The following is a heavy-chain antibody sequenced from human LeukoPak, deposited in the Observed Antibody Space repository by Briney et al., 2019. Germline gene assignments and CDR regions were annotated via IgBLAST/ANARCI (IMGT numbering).Heavy chain of an antibody. CDR1: GGTFSSYA. V-gene: IGHV1-2*06. J-gene: IGHJ4*02. CDR3: ARGNYDSSGRHFDY. CDR2: INPNSGGT. Sequence: ASVKVSCKASGGTFSSYAISWVRQAPGQGLEWMGRINPNSGGTNYAQKFQGRVTMTRDTSISTAYMELSRLRSDDTAVYYCARGNYDSSGRHFDYWGQGTLVTVSS. D-gene: IGHD3-22*01.